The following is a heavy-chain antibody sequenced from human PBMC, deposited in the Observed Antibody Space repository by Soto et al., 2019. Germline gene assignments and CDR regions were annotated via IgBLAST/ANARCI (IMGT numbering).Heavy chain of an antibody. J-gene: IGHJ4*02. Sequence: SETLSLTCTVSGGSISSTSYYWGWIRQPPGKGLEWIGSIYYSGSTYYNPSLKSRATISVDTSKNQFSLKLSSVTAADTAIYYCARVYCSSTNCFDFFDDWGLGTLVTVSS. D-gene: IGHD2-2*01. V-gene: IGHV4-39*07. CDR1: GGSISSTSYY. CDR2: IYYSGST. CDR3: ARVYCSSTNCFDFFDD.